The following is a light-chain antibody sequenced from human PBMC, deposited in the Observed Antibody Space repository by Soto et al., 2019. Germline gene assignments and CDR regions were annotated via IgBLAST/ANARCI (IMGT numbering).Light chain of an antibody. Sequence: DIQMTQSPSTLSASVGDRVTITCRASQSISNWLAWYQQKPGKAPKLLIYKASTLQSGVPSRFSGSGSGSDFTLTISSLQPDDFGTYYCKQYTSYYTFGQGTKLEIK. CDR3: KQYTSYYT. CDR1: QSISNW. J-gene: IGKJ2*01. V-gene: IGKV1-5*03. CDR2: KAS.